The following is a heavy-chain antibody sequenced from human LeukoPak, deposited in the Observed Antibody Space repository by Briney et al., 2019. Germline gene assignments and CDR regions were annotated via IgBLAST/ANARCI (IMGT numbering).Heavy chain of an antibody. CDR3: ARDSCSGGSCYHFDY. CDR2: ISYDGSNK. V-gene: IGHV3-30*04. CDR1: GFTFSSYA. D-gene: IGHD2-15*01. Sequence: GGSLRLSCAASGFTFSSYAMHWVRQAPGKGPEGVAVISYDGSNKYYADSVKGRFTISRDNSKNTLYLQMNSLRAEDTAVYYCARDSCSGGSCYHFDYWGQGTLVTVSS. J-gene: IGHJ4*02.